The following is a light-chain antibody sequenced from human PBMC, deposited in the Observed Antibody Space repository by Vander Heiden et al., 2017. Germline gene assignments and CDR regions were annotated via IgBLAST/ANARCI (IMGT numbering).Light chain of an antibody. V-gene: IGKV1-27*01. Sequence: DIQLNQSPASLSASVGDRVTLTCRASQGISNYLAWYQQKPGKVPKLLIYVASTLQSGVPSRFSGSGSGTDFTLTISSMQAEDVATYYCQKYKSAPCTFGPGTKVEIK. CDR2: VAS. CDR3: QKYKSAPCT. J-gene: IGKJ1*01. CDR1: QGISNY.